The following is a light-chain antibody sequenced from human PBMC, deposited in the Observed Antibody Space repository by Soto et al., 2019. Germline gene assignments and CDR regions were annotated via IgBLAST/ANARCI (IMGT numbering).Light chain of an antibody. V-gene: IGLV2-14*01. Sequence: QSALTQPAYVSGSPGQSITISCTGTSSDVGGYNYVSWYQQHPGKAPKVMIYDVSNRPSGVSNRFSGSKSGNTASLTISGLQAEDEADYYCSSYTSSSTLGVFGTGTKVTVL. CDR2: DVS. CDR1: SSDVGGYNY. CDR3: SSYTSSSTLGV. J-gene: IGLJ1*01.